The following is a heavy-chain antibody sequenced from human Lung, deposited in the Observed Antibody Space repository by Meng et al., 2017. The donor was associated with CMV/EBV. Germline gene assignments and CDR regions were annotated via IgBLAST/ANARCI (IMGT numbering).Heavy chain of an antibody. CDR1: GFSFSTSW. CDR2: IYQDGNEK. Sequence: GXSXKIXCAASGFSFSTSWMSWVRRAPGKGLEWVANIYQDGNEKYYVESVRGRFTIARANAKNSLYLQMNSLRAEDTAVYFCAKEIDPAVAGNQGYFDYWGQGALVTVSS. D-gene: IGHD6-19*01. CDR3: AKEIDPAVAGNQGYFDY. J-gene: IGHJ4*02. V-gene: IGHV3-7*01.